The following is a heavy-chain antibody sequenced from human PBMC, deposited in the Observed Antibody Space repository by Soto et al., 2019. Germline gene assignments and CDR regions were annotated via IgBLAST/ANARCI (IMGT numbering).Heavy chain of an antibody. CDR3: AKDLVVGSSAIHWYFDL. V-gene: IGHV3-23*01. D-gene: IGHD6-6*01. Sequence: GGSLRLSCAASGFTFSSYAMSWVRQAPGRGLEWVSAISGSGGSTYYADSVKGRFTISRDNSKNTLYLQMNSLRAEDTAVYYCAKDLVVGSSAIHWYFDLWGRGTLVTVSS. J-gene: IGHJ2*01. CDR2: ISGSGGST. CDR1: GFTFSSYA.